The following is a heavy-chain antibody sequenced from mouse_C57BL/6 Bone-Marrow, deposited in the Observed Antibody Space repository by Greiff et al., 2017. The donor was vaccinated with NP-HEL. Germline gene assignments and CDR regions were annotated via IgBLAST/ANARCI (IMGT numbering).Heavy chain of an antibody. D-gene: IGHD1-1*01. J-gene: IGHJ4*01. CDR1: GYTFTSYW. CDR3: ATPYYCGSSYGAMDY. V-gene: IGHV1-64*01. Sequence: QVQLQQPGAELVKPGASVKLSCKASGYTFTSYWMHWVKQRPGQGLEWIGMIHPNSGSTNYNAKFKSKATLTADTSSSTAYMQLSSLTSEDSAVYYCATPYYCGSSYGAMDYWGQGTSVTVSS. CDR2: IHPNSGST.